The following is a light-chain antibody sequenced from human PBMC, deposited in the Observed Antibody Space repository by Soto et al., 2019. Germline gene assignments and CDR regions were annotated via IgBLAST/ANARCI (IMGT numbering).Light chain of an antibody. CDR2: GAS. CDR3: QQYNNWPPWT. V-gene: IGKV3-15*01. J-gene: IGKJ1*01. Sequence: EIVMTHSPATLSVSPGERATLSCSSSQSVSSNLAWYQQKPGQAPRLLIYGASTRATGIPAGFSGSGSGTEFTLTISSLQSEDFAVYYCQQYNNWPPWTFGQGTKVDIK. CDR1: QSVSSN.